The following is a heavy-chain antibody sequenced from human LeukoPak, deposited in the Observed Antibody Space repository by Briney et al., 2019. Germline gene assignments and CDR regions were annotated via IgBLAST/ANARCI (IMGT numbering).Heavy chain of an antibody. D-gene: IGHD6-13*01. Sequence: SETLSLTCTVSGGSISSSSYYWGWIRQPPGKGLEWIGSIYYSGSTYYNPSLKSRVTISVDTSKNQFSLKLSSVTAADTAVYYRARVVRELGSSKKTNWFDPWGQGTLVTVSS. J-gene: IGHJ5*02. CDR1: GGSISSSSYY. CDR3: ARVVRELGSSKKTNWFDP. V-gene: IGHV4-39*07. CDR2: IYYSGST.